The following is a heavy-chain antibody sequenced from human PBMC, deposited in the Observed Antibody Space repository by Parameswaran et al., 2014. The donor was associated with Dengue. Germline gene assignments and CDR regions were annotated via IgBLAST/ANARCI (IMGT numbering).Heavy chain of an antibody. Sequence: QAGSRLKISCAASGFSVTISYMNWVRQAPGKGLEWLSGTNADGTTYYADSVKGRFSISTDNSKNTLYLRMNRLRADDTAVYYCAYNWKRPRLYYYGVDVWGQGTTVTVSS. CDR1: GFSVTISY. D-gene: IGHD1-20*01. V-gene: IGHV3-53*01. J-gene: IGHJ6*02. CDR2: TNADGTT. CDR3: AYNWKRPRLYYYGVDV.